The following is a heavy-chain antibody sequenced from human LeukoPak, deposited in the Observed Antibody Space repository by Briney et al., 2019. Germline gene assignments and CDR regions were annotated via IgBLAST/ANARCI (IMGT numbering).Heavy chain of an antibody. CDR1: KFTFSDFY. D-gene: IGHD6-6*01. CDR3: ATDVYSSSSVDWFDP. Sequence: GGSLRLSCAASKFTFSDFYMSWVRQAPGKGLEWVSYISGFSTYTNYADSVKGRFTISRDNAKNSLYLQMNSLRAEDTAVYYCATDVYSSSSVDWFDPWGQGTLVTVSS. J-gene: IGHJ5*02. CDR2: ISGFSTYT. V-gene: IGHV3-11*06.